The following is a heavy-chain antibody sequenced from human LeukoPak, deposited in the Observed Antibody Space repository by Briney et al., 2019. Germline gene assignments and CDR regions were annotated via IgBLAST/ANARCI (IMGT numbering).Heavy chain of an antibody. Sequence: GGSLRLSCAASGFTFTSYAMSWVRQAPGEGLEWVSGFSAGGGSTYYADSVKGRFTISRDNSKNTIYLQMNSLSADDTAVYFCAKGASSSPRSPRDYWGQGTLVTVSS. CDR3: AKGASSSPRSPRDY. D-gene: IGHD6-6*01. CDR2: FSAGGGST. J-gene: IGHJ4*02. V-gene: IGHV3-23*01. CDR1: GFTFTSYA.